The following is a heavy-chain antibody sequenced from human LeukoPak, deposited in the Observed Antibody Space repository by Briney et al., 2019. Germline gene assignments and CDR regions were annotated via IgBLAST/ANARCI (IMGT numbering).Heavy chain of an antibody. Sequence: SETLSLTCTVSGGSISSGGYYWSWIRQPPGKGLEWIGYIYHSGSTYYNPSLKSRVTISVDRSKNQFSLKLSSVTAADTAVYYCAGERAGTLGYYYYYYMDVWGKGTTVTVSS. V-gene: IGHV4-30-2*01. D-gene: IGHD1-1*01. CDR3: AGERAGTLGYYYYYYMDV. CDR2: IYHSGST. CDR1: GGSISSGGYY. J-gene: IGHJ6*03.